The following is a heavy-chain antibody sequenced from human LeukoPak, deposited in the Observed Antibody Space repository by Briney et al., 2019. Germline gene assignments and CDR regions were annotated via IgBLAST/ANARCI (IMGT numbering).Heavy chain of an antibody. V-gene: IGHV4-61*01. Sequence: SETLSLTCTVSGGSVSSGSYYWSWMRQPPGKGLEWIGYMYYSGSTKYNPSLKSRVTISVDTSKNQFSLKLSSVTAADTAVYYYAREFADDSKHYGMDVWGQGTTVTVSS. CDR2: MYYSGST. CDR3: AREFADDSKHYGMDV. D-gene: IGHD3-9*01. J-gene: IGHJ6*02. CDR1: GGSVSSGSYY.